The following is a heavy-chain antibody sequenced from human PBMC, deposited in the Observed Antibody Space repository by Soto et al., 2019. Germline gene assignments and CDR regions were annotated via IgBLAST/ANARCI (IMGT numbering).Heavy chain of an antibody. V-gene: IGHV3-30-3*01. CDR3: AADRRGWGTMVRGVIGI. J-gene: IGHJ3*02. Sequence: QVQLVESGGGVVQPGRSLRLSCAASGFTFSSYAMHWVRQAPGKGLEWVAVISYDGSNKYYADSVKGRFTISRDNSKNTRYLQRNCLRAEDTAVYYCAADRRGWGTMVRGVIGIWGQGTMVTVSS. CDR1: GFTFSSYA. CDR2: ISYDGSNK. D-gene: IGHD3-10*01.